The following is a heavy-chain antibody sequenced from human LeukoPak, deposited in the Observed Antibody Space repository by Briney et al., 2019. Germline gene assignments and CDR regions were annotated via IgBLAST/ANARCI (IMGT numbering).Heavy chain of an antibody. D-gene: IGHD6-25*01. V-gene: IGHV3-74*01. CDR2: INGDGRTT. J-gene: IGHJ4*02. CDR1: GFTFSSYW. CDR3: ARKASSSGYYELDY. Sequence: PGGSLRLSCAASGFTFSSYWMHWVRQAPGKGLVWVSRINGDGRTTSSADSVKGRFTISRDNAKNTLYLQMNSLRAEDTAVYHCARKASSSGYYELDYWGQGTLVTVSS.